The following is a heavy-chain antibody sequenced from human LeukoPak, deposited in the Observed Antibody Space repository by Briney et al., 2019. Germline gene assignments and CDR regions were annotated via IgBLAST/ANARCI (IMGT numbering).Heavy chain of an antibody. J-gene: IGHJ6*03. D-gene: IGHD3-3*01. CDR2: IKQDGSEK. V-gene: IGHV3-7*01. CDR1: GFTSSSYW. Sequence: GGSLRLSCAASGFTSSSYWMSWVRQAPGKGLEWVANIKQDGSEKYYVDSVKGRFTISRDNAKNSLYLQMNSLRAEDTAVYYCASRYYDFWSGYYPYYYYYYMDVWGKGTTVTVSS. CDR3: ASRYYDFWSGYYPYYYYYYMDV.